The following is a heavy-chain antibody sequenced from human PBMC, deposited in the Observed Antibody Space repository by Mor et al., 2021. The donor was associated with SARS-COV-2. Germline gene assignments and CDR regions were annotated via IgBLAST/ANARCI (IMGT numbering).Heavy chain of an antibody. CDR2: ISYDGSNK. V-gene: IGHV3-30*18. J-gene: IGHJ4*01. Sequence: SSYGMHWVRQAPGKGLEWVAVISYDGSNKYYADSVKGRFTISRDNSKNTLYLQMNSLRAEDTAVYYCAKEAGFGETTRPYYFD. D-gene: IGHD3-10*01. CDR3: AKEAGFGETTRPYYFD. CDR1: SSYG.